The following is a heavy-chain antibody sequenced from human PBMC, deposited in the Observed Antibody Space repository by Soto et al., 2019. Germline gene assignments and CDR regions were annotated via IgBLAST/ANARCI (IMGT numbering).Heavy chain of an antibody. D-gene: IGHD4-4*01. Sequence: VGSLRLSCAAFGFTFSDHYMDWVRQAPGKWLEWVGRIRNKANSYTTEYAASVKGRFTISRDDSKNSLFLQMNSLKTEDTAVYYCSRAGILTTPYYFDYWGQGTLVTVSS. CDR3: SRAGILTTPYYFDY. V-gene: IGHV3-72*01. CDR1: GFTFSDHY. CDR2: IRNKANSYTT. J-gene: IGHJ4*01.